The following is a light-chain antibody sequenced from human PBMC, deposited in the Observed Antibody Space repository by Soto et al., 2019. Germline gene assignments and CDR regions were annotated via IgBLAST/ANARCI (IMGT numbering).Light chain of an antibody. J-gene: IGKJ3*01. CDR2: DAS. V-gene: IGKV3-11*01. Sequence: EIVLTQSPATLSLSPGERATLSCRASQSVSSYLAWYQQKPGQAPRILIYDASYRATGIPARFSGSGSGTDFTLTISSLEPEAFAVYYCQQRSNWPPIFTFGPGTKVDIK. CDR3: QQRSNWPPIFT. CDR1: QSVSSY.